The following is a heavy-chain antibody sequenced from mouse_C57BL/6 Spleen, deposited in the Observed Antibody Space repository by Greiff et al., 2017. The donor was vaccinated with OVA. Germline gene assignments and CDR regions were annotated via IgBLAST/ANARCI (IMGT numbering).Heavy chain of an antibody. Sequence: VQLQQSGTELVKPGASVKLSCKASGYTFTSYWMHWVKQRPGQGLEWIGNINPSNGGTNYNEKFKDKATLTVDKSSSTAYMQLSSLTSEDSAVYYCARARFYYDYDVALDYWGQGTTVTVSS. V-gene: IGHV1-53*01. CDR3: ARARFYYDYDVALDY. J-gene: IGHJ4*01. CDR1: GYTFTSYW. D-gene: IGHD2-4*01. CDR2: INPSNGGT.